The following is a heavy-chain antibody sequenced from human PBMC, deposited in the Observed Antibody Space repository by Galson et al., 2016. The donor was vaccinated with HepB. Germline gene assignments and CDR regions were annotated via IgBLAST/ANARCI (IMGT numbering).Heavy chain of an antibody. J-gene: IGHJ4*02. CDR2: IKQDGSEK. D-gene: IGHD5/OR15-5a*01. CDR1: GFTFHNYW. CDR3: ASSRVSASQPIDY. Sequence: SLRLSCAASGFTFHNYWMSWVRQAPGKGLEWVANIKQDGSEKYYVDSVKGRFTISRDNAKNSLYLQMNSLRAEDTAVYYCASSRVSASQPIDYWGQGTLVTVSS. V-gene: IGHV3-7*03.